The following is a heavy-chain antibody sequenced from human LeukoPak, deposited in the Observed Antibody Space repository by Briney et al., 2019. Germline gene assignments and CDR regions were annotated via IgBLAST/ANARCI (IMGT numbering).Heavy chain of an antibody. CDR2: LYGGGST. J-gene: IGHJ3*02. D-gene: IGHD3-22*01. Sequence: GGSLRLFCAASGFTVSSSYMGWVRQAPGKGLEWVSVLYGGGSTYYPDSVKGRFTISRDNSQNTLYLQMDSLRPEDTAVYYRARLSDSSAYGAFDIWGQGTMVTVSP. CDR3: ARLSDSSAYGAFDI. CDR1: GFTVSSSY. V-gene: IGHV3-66*02.